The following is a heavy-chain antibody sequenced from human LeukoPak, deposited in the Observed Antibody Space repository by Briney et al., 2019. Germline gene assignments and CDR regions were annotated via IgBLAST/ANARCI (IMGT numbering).Heavy chain of an antibody. CDR1: GVSISSYY. J-gene: IGHJ4*02. D-gene: IGHD6-19*01. V-gene: IGHV4-59*01. CDR3: ARETSLPGYSGGLGFNY. CDR2: IYDSGTT. Sequence: SETLSLTCTVSGVSISSYYWSWIRQPPGKGLEWIGHIYDSGTTNYNPSLKTRVTISLDTSKNQVSLKLRSVTAADTAIYYCARETSLPGYSGGLGFNYWGQGTLVTVSS.